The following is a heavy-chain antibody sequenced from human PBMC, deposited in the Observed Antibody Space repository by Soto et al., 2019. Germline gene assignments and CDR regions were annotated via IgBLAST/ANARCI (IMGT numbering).Heavy chain of an antibody. V-gene: IGHV3-9*01. D-gene: IGHD5-12*01. CDR3: AKDKPLSRDIVATTYFDY. CDR1: GFTFDDYA. J-gene: IGHJ4*02. Sequence: EVQLVESGGGLVQPGRSLRLSCAASGFTFDDYAMHWVRQAPGKGLEWVSGISWNRGSIGYADYVKGRLTISRDNAKNSLYLQMSSLRAEDTALYYCAKDKPLSRDIVATTYFDYWGQGTLVTVSS. CDR2: ISWNRGSI.